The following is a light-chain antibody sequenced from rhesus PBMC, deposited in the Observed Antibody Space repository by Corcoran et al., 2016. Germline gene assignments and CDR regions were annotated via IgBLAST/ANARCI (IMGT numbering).Light chain of an antibody. CDR3: SSYAGSNTFI. V-gene: IGLV2-23*01. CDR2: DVS. CDR1: SRDIGGYNY. Sequence: QAALTQPPSVAGSPGQSVTISCTGTSRDIGGYNYVAWYQQPPGKAPKLMIYDVSKRPSGVSDRFSGSKSGNTASLTISGLQAEDEADYYCSSYAGSNTFIFGAGTRLTVL. J-gene: IGLJ1*01.